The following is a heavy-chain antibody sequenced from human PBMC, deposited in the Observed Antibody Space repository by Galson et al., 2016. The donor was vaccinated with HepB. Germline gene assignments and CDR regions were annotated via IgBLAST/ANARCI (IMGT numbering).Heavy chain of an antibody. D-gene: IGHD1-7*01. J-gene: IGHJ5*02. CDR3: ARDPGISETT. V-gene: IGHV3-53*04. CDR1: GFTVSNNY. Sequence: SLRLSCAASGFTVSNNYMTWVRQAPGKGLEWVSTIYSGGSTFYTDSVQGRFTIYRHNSKNTLYLQMDTLRPEDTAVYYCARDPGISETTWGQGILVTVSS. CDR2: IYSGGST.